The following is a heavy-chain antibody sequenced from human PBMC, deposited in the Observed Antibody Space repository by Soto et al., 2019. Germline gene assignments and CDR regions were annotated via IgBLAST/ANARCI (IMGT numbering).Heavy chain of an antibody. CDR3: ARDTDFFGKGFDP. J-gene: IGHJ5*02. CDR2: IYHSGST. CDR1: GYSISSGYY. D-gene: IGHD3-3*01. Sequence: SETLSLTCAVSGYSISSGYYWGWIRQPPGKGLEWIGSIYHSGSTYYNPSLKSRVTISVDTSKNQFSLKLSSVTAANTAVYYCARDTDFFGKGFDPWGQGTLVTVSS. V-gene: IGHV4-38-2*02.